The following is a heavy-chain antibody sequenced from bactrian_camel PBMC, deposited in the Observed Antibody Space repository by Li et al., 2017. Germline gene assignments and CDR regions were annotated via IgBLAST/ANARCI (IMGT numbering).Heavy chain of an antibody. CDR3: AACVIGIYNYKY. CDR1: GFTYSSDY. V-gene: IGHV3S55*01. Sequence: HVQLVESGGGSVQVGVSLRPSCAASGFTYSSDYNSGCMGWFRLAPGKEREAVAAIESDSKSTYADPVQGRFTISKDNAKKTLYLQLNSLKTDDTAVYYCAACVIGIYNYKYWGQGTQVTVS. J-gene: IGHJ4*01. CDR2: IESDSKS. D-gene: IGHD3*01.